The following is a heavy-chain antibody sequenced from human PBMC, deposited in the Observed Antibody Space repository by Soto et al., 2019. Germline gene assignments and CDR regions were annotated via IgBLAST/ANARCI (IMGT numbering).Heavy chain of an antibody. CDR1: GFTFSSYA. D-gene: IGHD3-16*02. CDR2: ISGSGGST. Sequence: EVQLLESGGGLVQPGGSLRLSCAASGFTFSSYAMSWVRQAPGKGLEWVSAISGSGGSTYYADSMKGRFTISRDNSKNTLYLQMNSLRAEDTAVYYCAKENARDYDYIWGSYPEYDYWGQGTLVTVSS. J-gene: IGHJ4*02. V-gene: IGHV3-23*01. CDR3: AKENARDYDYIWGSYPEYDY.